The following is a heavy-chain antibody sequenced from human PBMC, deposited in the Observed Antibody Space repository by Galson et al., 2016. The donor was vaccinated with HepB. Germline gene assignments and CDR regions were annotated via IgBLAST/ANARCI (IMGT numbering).Heavy chain of an antibody. CDR3: AKAIEEYCGGGSCYVDY. CDR2: ISGSGGSR. CDR1: GFTFSRVA. V-gene: IGHV3-23*01. J-gene: IGHJ4*02. Sequence: SLRLSCAASGFTFSRVAMAWVRQAPGKGLEWVSGISGSGGSRHHADSVRGRFSISRDNSKNTLYLQMYSLRGDDTAVYFCAKAIEEYCGGGSCYVDYWGQGTLVTVSS. D-gene: IGHD2-15*01.